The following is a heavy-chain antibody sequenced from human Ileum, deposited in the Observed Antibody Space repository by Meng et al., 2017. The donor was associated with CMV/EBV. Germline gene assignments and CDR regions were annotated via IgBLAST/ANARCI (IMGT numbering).Heavy chain of an antibody. J-gene: IGHJ2*01. Sequence: EVQPGEAGGGLVKPGGSLRPSCAASGFTFSNFYMNWVRQAPGKGLEWVSSISGSGNNIYYADSVKGRFTISRDNAKNSLYLQMNSLRAEDTAVYYCAFRTTQVLFDVWGRGTLVTVSS. CDR2: ISGSGNNI. D-gene: IGHD1-1*01. CDR1: GFTFSNFY. V-gene: IGHV3-21*01. CDR3: AFRTTQVLFDV.